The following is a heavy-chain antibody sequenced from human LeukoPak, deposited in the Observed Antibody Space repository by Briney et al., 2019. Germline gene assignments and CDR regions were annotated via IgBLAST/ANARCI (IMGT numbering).Heavy chain of an antibody. CDR3: AKDPLNPIAYCGGDCYPDYFDY. Sequence: GGSLRLSCAASGFTFSSYGMHWVRQAPGKGLEWVAVISYDGSNKYYADSVKGRFTISRDNSKNTLYLQMNSLRAEDTAVYYCAKDPLNPIAYCGGDCYPDYFDYWGQGTLVTVSS. CDR1: GFTFSSYG. V-gene: IGHV3-30*18. CDR2: ISYDGSNK. J-gene: IGHJ4*02. D-gene: IGHD2-21*02.